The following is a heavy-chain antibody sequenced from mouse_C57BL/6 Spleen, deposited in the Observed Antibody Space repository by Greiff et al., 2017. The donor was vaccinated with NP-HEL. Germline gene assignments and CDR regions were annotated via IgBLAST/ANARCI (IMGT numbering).Heavy chain of an antibody. D-gene: IGHD1-1*01. CDR1: GFSFNTYA. Sequence: EVQLQESGGGLVQPKGSLKLSCAASGFSFNTYAMNWVRQAPGKGLEWVARIRSKSNNYATYYADSVKDRFTISRDDSESMLYLQMNNLKTEDTAMYYCVRDSITTVVARYWYFDVWGTGTTVTVSS. CDR3: VRDSITTVVARYWYFDV. V-gene: IGHV10-1*01. CDR2: IRSKSNNYAT. J-gene: IGHJ1*03.